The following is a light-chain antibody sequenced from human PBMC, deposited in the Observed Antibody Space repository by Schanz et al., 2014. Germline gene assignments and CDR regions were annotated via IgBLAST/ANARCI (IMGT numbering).Light chain of an antibody. CDR1: QSLLYSSNKKNY. Sequence: DTVLTQSPDSLPVSLGERATIHCKSSQSLLYSSNKKNYLAWYQQKPGQPPKLLISWASARESGVPDRFSGSGSGTDFTLTISSLQAEDVAVYYCQQYYSTWTFGQGTKVEIK. J-gene: IGKJ1*01. V-gene: IGKV4-1*01. CDR3: QQYYSTWT. CDR2: WAS.